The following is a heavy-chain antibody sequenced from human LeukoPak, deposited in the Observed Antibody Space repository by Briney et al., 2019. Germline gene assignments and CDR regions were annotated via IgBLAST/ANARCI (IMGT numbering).Heavy chain of an antibody. CDR2: ISSSSSYI. J-gene: IGHJ3*02. Sequence: GGSLRLSCAASGFTFSSYSMNWVRQAPGKGLEWVSSISSSSSYIYYADSVKGRFTISRDNAKNSLYLQMNSLRAEDTAVYYCARGLGYCSGGSCYGAFDIWGQGTMVTVSS. CDR3: ARGLGYCSGGSCYGAFDI. D-gene: IGHD2-15*01. CDR1: GFTFSSYS. V-gene: IGHV3-21*01.